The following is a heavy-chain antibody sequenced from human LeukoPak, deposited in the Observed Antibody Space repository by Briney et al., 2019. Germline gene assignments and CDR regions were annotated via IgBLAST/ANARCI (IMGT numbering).Heavy chain of an antibody. CDR3: ARRVPSQVITDYFDY. D-gene: IGHD3-16*01. Sequence: PGGSLRLSCAASGFTFSTYSMNWVRQAPGKGLEWVSFIDSSSRTTFYADSVKGRFTISRDNAKNSLFLQTNSLRAEDTAVYYCARRVPSQVITDYFDYWGQGTLVTVSS. CDR2: IDSSSRTT. V-gene: IGHV3-48*04. J-gene: IGHJ4*02. CDR1: GFTFSTYS.